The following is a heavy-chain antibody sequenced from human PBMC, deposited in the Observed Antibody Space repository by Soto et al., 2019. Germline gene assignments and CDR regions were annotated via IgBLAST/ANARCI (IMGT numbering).Heavy chain of an antibody. D-gene: IGHD4-4*01. CDR3: ARGIRAQTTVTTGEFDP. Sequence: ASVKVSCKASGGTFSSYAISWVRQAPGQGLEWMGGIIPIFGTANYAQKFQGRVTITADKSTGTAYMELSSLRSEDTAVYYCARGIRAQTTVTTGEFDPWGQGTLVTVSS. CDR2: IIPIFGTA. V-gene: IGHV1-69*06. J-gene: IGHJ5*02. CDR1: GGTFSSYA.